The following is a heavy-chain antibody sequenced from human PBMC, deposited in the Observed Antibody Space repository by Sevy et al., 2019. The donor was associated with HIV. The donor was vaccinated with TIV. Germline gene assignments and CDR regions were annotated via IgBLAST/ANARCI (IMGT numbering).Heavy chain of an antibody. CDR1: GFTFSSYE. D-gene: IGHD1-1*01. CDR3: ARGGRRIDVYNRKDAFDI. Sequence: GGSLRLSCVASGFTFSSYEINWVRQAPGKGLEWLSYIGSSGSSTYYADSVMGRFTISRDNAKNSLYLQMNSLRAEDTAVYFCARGGRRIDVYNRKDAFDIWGQGTMVTVSS. J-gene: IGHJ3*02. V-gene: IGHV3-48*03. CDR2: IGSSGSST.